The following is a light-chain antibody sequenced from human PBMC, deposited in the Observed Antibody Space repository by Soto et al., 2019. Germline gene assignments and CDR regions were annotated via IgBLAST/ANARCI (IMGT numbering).Light chain of an antibody. CDR3: SSYTSSSTLV. CDR2: DVS. CDR1: RSDVGGYNY. V-gene: IGLV2-14*01. J-gene: IGLJ2*01. Sequence: QSALTQPASVSGSPGQSITISCTGTRSDVGGYNYVSWYQQHPGKAPKLMIYDVSNRPSGVSNRFSGSKSGNTASLTISGLQAEDEAVYYCSSYTSSSTLVFGGGTKLTVL.